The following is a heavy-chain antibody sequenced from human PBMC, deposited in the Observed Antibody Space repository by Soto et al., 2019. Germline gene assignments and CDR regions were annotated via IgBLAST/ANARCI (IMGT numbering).Heavy chain of an antibody. V-gene: IGHV4-59*01. Sequence: SETLSLTCTGSGGAIGSYYWGWIRQPPGKGLEWIGYIYYSGSTKYNASLKSRVTISVDMSRNQFSLRLNSVTAADPAVYYCARVEQQLGWFDPWGQGSLVTVSS. D-gene: IGHD6-13*01. CDR1: GGAIGSYY. J-gene: IGHJ5*02. CDR2: IYYSGST. CDR3: ARVEQQLGWFDP.